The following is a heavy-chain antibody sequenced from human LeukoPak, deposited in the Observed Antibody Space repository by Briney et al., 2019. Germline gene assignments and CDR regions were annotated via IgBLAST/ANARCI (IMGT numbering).Heavy chain of an antibody. D-gene: IGHD5-24*01. CDR1: GFTFSSYW. V-gene: IGHV4-34*01. CDR2: INHSGST. CDR3: ARHPDGYNFLVKKYYFDY. Sequence: PGGSLRLSCAASGFTFSSYWMSWIRQPPGKGLEWIGEINHSGSTNYNPSLKSRVTISVDTSKNQFSLKLSSVTAADTAVYYCARHPDGYNFLVKKYYFDYWGQGTLVTVSS. J-gene: IGHJ4*02.